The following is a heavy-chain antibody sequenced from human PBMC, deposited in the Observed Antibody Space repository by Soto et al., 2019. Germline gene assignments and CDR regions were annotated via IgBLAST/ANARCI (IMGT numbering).Heavy chain of an antibody. CDR3: AKYVYDSSGYYPYYYYYCIDV. D-gene: IGHD3-22*01. CDR2: ISYDGRNK. Sequence: PGGSLRLSCTASGFTFSSYAMHWFRQAPGKGLEWVAVISYDGRNKYDADSVKGRFTISRDNSKNTRYLQMNSLRAEDPAVYYCAKYVYDSSGYYPYYYYYCIDVWGLGTMVTVSS. V-gene: IGHV3-30-3*02. J-gene: IGHJ6*02. CDR1: GFTFSSYA.